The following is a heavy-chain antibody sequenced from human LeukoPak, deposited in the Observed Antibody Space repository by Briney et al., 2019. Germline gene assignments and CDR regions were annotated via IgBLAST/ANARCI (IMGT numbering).Heavy chain of an antibody. V-gene: IGHV1-2*06. CDR3: ARGQQLDDFEN. CDR1: GYTFTGYY. D-gene: IGHD6-13*01. J-gene: IGHJ4*02. Sequence: ASVKVSCKASGYTFTGYYMHWVRQVPGQGLEWIGRINPNSGGTNYAQKFQGRVTMTRDTSINTGYMELSRLRSDDTAVYYCARGQQLDDFENWGRGTLVTVSS. CDR2: INPNSGGT.